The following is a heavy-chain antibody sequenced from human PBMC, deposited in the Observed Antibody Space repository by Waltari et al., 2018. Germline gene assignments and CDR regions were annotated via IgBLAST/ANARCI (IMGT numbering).Heavy chain of an antibody. V-gene: IGHV4-4*07. CDR2: IYTSGRT. J-gene: IGHJ5*02. CDR1: GGSISSYY. CDR3: ARDWRLRNWGYNWFDP. Sequence: QVQLQESGPGLVKPSETLSLTCTVSGGSISSYYWSWIRQPAGKGLEWIGRIYTSGRTNYNPSLKSRVTMAVDTSKNQFSLKLSSVTAADTAVYYCARDWRLRNWGYNWFDPWGQGTLVTVSS. D-gene: IGHD7-27*01.